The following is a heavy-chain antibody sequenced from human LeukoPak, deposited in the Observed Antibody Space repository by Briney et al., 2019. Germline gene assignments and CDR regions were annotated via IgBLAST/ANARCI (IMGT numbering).Heavy chain of an antibody. Sequence: ASVKVSCKASGYTFTNYGINWVRQAPGQGLEWMGWISGYNGDINYAQRLQGRVTMTTDTSTSTAYMELRSLSSDDTAVYSCARVLSREGYFDYWGQGTLVTVSS. CDR3: ARVLSREGYFDY. CDR2: ISGYNGDI. CDR1: GYTFTNYG. D-gene: IGHD5-24*01. V-gene: IGHV1-18*01. J-gene: IGHJ4*02.